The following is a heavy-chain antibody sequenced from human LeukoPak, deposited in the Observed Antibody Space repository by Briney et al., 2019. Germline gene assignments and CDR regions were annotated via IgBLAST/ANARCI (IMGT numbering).Heavy chain of an antibody. V-gene: IGHV4-59*11. CDR2: IYYSGST. D-gene: IGHD1-1*01. Sequence: SETLSLTCTVSGGSISSHYWSWIRQPPGKGLEWIGYIYYSGSTNYNPSLKSRVTISVDTSKNQFSLKLSSVTAADTAVYYCARASYTGAYYMDVWGKGTTVTVSS. CDR1: GGSISSHY. J-gene: IGHJ6*03. CDR3: ARASYTGAYYMDV.